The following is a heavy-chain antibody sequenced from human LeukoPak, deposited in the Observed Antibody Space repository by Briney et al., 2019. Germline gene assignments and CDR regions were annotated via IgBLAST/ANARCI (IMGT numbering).Heavy chain of an antibody. J-gene: IGHJ4*02. CDR3: VRQGYDYGAFNA. CDR1: GDSISCCY. D-gene: IGHD3-16*01. V-gene: IGHV4-4*07. CDR2: VFITGST. Sequence: SETLSLTCAVSGDSISCCYWTWIRQSAGKGLERIGRVFITGSTNYNPSLQGRVTMSVDRSKSQFSLRLSSVTAADTAVYYCVRQGYDYGAFNAWGQGTLVTVSS.